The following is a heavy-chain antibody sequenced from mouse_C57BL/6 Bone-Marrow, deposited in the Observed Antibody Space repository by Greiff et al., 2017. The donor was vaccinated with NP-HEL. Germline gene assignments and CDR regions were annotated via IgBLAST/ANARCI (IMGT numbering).Heavy chain of an antibody. Sequence: VQLKESGPELVKPGASVKISCKASGYAFSSSWMNWVKQRPGKGLEWIGRIYPGDGDTNYNGKFKGKATLTADKSSSTAYMQLSSLTSEDSAVYFVARQLRSYYFDYWGQGTTLTVSS. CDR1: GYAFSSSW. CDR2: IYPGDGDT. D-gene: IGHD1-1*01. V-gene: IGHV1-82*01. J-gene: IGHJ2*01. CDR3: ARQLRSYYFDY.